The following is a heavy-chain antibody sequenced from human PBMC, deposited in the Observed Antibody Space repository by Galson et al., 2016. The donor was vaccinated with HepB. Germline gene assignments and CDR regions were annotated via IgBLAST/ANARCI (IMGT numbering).Heavy chain of an antibody. D-gene: IGHD3-16*01. CDR3: AREGLHMAPFGH. CDR1: GYTFTSYH. CDR2: INPTSGVT. J-gene: IGHJ4*02. V-gene: IGHV1-46*03. Sequence: SVKVSCKASGYTFTSYHVHWVRQAPGQGLEWMGIINPTSGVTTCAQKFQGRVAMTRDTSTSTVYMELSSLSSQDTAVYHCAREGLHMAPFGHWGQGTLVTVSS.